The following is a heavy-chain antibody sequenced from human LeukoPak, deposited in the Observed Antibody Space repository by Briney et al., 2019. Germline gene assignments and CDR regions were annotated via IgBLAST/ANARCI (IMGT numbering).Heavy chain of an antibody. CDR2: INSRNTI. D-gene: IGHD3-10*01. CDR3: VSGVAMDV. V-gene: IGHV3-48*03. Sequence: PGGSLRLSCIDSGFTFSTSELNWVRQAPGTGLEWLAFINSRNTIYYADSVRDRFTISRDNAKNSLYLQMNSLTVEDTAVYYCVSGVAMDVWGQGTTVTVSS. CDR1: GFTFSTSE. J-gene: IGHJ6*02.